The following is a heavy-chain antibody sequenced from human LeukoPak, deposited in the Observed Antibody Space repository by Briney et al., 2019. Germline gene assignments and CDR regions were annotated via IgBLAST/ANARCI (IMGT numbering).Heavy chain of an antibody. V-gene: IGHV4-39*01. CDR2: IYYSGST. CDR1: GGSISSSSYY. CDR3: ARQFAQDAFDI. Sequence: SETLSLTCTVSGGSISSSSYYWGWIRQPPGKGLEWIGSIYYSGSTYYNPSLKSRVTISVDTSKNQFSLKLSSVTAADTAVYYCARQFAQDAFDIWGQGTMVTVSS. J-gene: IGHJ3*02. D-gene: IGHD3-10*01.